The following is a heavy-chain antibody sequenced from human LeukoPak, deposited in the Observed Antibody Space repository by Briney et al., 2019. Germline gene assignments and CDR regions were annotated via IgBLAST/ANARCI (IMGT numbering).Heavy chain of an antibody. J-gene: IGHJ5*02. V-gene: IGHV4-4*07. Sequence: PSETLSPTCTVSGGSITSYYWSWIRQPAGKGLEWIGRIYVTESTTYNPSLKSRVTISIDTSKNQFSLKLTSVTAADTAVYYCARDSGTTGEVKFDPWGQGTLVTVSS. CDR2: IYVTEST. CDR1: GGSITSYY. D-gene: IGHD3-10*01. CDR3: ARDSGTTGEVKFDP.